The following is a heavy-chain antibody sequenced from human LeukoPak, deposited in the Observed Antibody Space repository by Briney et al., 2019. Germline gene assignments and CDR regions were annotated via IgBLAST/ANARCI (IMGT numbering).Heavy chain of an antibody. D-gene: IGHD1-26*01. CDR1: GYTFTGYY. V-gene: IGHV1-2*02. Sequence: ASVKVSCKASGYTFTGYYMHWVRQAPGQGLEWMGWINPNSGGTNYAQKFQGRVTMNRDTPISTAYMALSRVRSHDTAVYYCARVWVGATTNRFDYWGQGTLVTVSS. CDR2: INPNSGGT. CDR3: ARVWVGATTNRFDY. J-gene: IGHJ4*02.